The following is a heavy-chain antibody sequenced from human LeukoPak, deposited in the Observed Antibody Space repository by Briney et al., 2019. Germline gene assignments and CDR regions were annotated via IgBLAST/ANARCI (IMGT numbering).Heavy chain of an antibody. J-gene: IGHJ3*02. CDR2: INPNSGGT. CDR3: ASVAPDQDAFDI. Sequence: ASVKVSCKASGYTFTGYYMHWVRQAPGQGLEWMGWINPNSGGTNYAQKFRGRVTMTRDTSISTAYMELSRLRSDDTAVYYCASVAPDQDAFDIWGQGTMVTVSS. D-gene: IGHD1-14*01. CDR1: GYTFTGYY. V-gene: IGHV1-2*02.